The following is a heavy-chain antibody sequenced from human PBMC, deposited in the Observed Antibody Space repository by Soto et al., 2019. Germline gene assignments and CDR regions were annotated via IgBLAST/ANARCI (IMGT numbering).Heavy chain of an antibody. CDR2: ISYDGSNK. J-gene: IGHJ6*02. CDR1: GFTFSSYA. CDR3: AREGSHGFEMGGMDV. Sequence: QVQLVESGGGVVQPGRSLRLSCAASGFTFSSYAMHWVRQAPGKGLEWVAVISYDGSNKYYADSVKGRFTISRDNSKNTLYLQMNSLGAEDTAVYYCAREGSHGFEMGGMDVWGQGTTVTVSS. V-gene: IGHV3-30-3*01. D-gene: IGHD2-15*01.